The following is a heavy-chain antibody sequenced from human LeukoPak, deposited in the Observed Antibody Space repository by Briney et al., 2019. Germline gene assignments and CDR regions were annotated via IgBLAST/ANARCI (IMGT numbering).Heavy chain of an antibody. CDR1: GGSISSGSYY. D-gene: IGHD3-10*01. CDR3: ARHFSGSYYWGFDY. J-gene: IGHJ4*02. CDR2: MYSGGST. Sequence: PSETLSLTCSVSGGSISSGSYYWGWIRQPPGKGLEWIGSMYSGGSTYYNPSLMSRVTISVDTSKNQFSLKLSSVTAADTAVLYCARHFSGSYYWGFDYWGQGTLVTVSS. V-gene: IGHV4-39*01.